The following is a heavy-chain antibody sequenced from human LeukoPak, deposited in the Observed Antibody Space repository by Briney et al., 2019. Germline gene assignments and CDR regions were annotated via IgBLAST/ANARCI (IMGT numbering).Heavy chain of an antibody. J-gene: IGHJ3*02. CDR1: GYSISSDYY. CDR2: ISSSGST. D-gene: IGHD3-22*01. Sequence: KSSETLSLTCTVSGYSISSDYYWSWIRQPAGKGLEWIGRISSSGSTNYNPSLKSRVTISVDTSKNQFSLKLSSVTAADTAVYFCARGPYSYDSSGAFDIWGQGTMVTVSS. CDR3: ARGPYSYDSSGAFDI. V-gene: IGHV4-38-2*02.